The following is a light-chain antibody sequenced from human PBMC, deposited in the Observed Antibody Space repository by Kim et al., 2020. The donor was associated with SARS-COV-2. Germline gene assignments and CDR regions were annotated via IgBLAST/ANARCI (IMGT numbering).Light chain of an antibody. Sequence: QSYTTSPSETRRDVVFYNSFSWYQQHPCKLPILIIYEDNERASGVSHRFSGSQSGNTASLTISGLRAEDEADYYCSSHATSSTYVFGAGTKVTVL. CDR1: RRDVVFYNS. V-gene: IGLV2-14*01. CDR2: EDN. CDR3: SSHATSSTYV. J-gene: IGLJ1*01.